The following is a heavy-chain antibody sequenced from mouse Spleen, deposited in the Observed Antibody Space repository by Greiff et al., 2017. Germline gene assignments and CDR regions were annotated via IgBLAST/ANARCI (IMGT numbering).Heavy chain of an antibody. V-gene: IGHV1-18*01. Sequence: EVQRVESGPELVKPGASVKISCKTSGYTFTEYTMHWVKQSHGKSLEWIGGINPNNGGTSYNQKFKGKATLTVDKSSSTAYMELRSLTSEDSAVYYCARGRTVPYAMDYWGQGTSVTVSS. J-gene: IGHJ4*01. CDR1: GYTFTEYT. D-gene: IGHD1-1*01. CDR2: INPNNGGT. CDR3: ARGRTVPYAMDY.